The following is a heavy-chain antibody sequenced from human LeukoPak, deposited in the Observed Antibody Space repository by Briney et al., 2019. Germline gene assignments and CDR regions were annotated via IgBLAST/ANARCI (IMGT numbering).Heavy chain of an antibody. CDR1: GYTFTSYD. Sequence: ASVKVSCKASGYTFTSYDINWVRQATGQGLEWMGWMNPNSGNTGYAQKFQGRVTMTRNTSISTAYMELSSLRSEDPAVYYCARGRGYDILTGYYTDTVDYWGQGTLVTVSS. J-gene: IGHJ4*02. CDR2: MNPNSGNT. D-gene: IGHD3-9*01. V-gene: IGHV1-8*01. CDR3: ARGRGYDILTGYYTDTVDY.